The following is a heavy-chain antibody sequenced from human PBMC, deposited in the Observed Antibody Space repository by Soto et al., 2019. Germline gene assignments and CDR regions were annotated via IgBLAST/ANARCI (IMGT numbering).Heavy chain of an antibody. V-gene: IGHV1-24*01. Sequence: QVQLVQSGAEVKKPGASVKVSCKVSGYTLTELSMHWVRQAPGKGLEWMGGFDPEDGETIYAQKFQGRVTMTEDTSTDTAYMELSSLRSEDTAVYYCATRPPGYGSGSPRPGRLRYYYYGMDVWGQGTTVTVSS. D-gene: IGHD3-10*01. CDR1: GYTLTELS. CDR2: FDPEDGET. CDR3: ATRPPGYGSGSPRPGRLRYYYYGMDV. J-gene: IGHJ6*02.